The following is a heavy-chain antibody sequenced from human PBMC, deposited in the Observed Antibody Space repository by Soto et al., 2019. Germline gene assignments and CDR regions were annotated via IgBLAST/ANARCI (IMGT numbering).Heavy chain of an antibody. CDR1: GFTFSDYY. V-gene: IGHV3-11*01. J-gene: IGHJ3*02. Sequence: GGSLRLSCAASGFTFSDYYMSWIRQAPGKGLEWVSYISSSGSTIYYADSVKGRFTISRDNAKNSLYLQMNSLRAEDTAVYYCARGGDIVVVPAAMGPAPTWVAFDIWGQGTMVTVSS. CDR2: ISSSGSTI. D-gene: IGHD2-2*01. CDR3: ARGGDIVVVPAAMGPAPTWVAFDI.